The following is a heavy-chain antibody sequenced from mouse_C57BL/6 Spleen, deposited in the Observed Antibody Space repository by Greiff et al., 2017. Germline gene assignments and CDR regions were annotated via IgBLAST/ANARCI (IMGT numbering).Heavy chain of an antibody. J-gene: IGHJ2*01. CDR3: ARDYYYGSSRYYFDY. CDR1: GYTFTSYG. D-gene: IGHD1-1*01. CDR2: IYPRSGNT. Sequence: QVQLQQSGAELARPGASVKLSCKASGYTFTSYGISWVKQRTGQGLEWIGEIYPRSGNTYYNEKFKGKATLTADKSSSTAYMELRSLTSEDSAVYFCARDYYYGSSRYYFDYWGQGTTLTVSS. V-gene: IGHV1-81*01.